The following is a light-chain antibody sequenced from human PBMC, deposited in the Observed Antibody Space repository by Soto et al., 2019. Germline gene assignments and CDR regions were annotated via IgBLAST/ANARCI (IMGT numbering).Light chain of an antibody. J-gene: IGKJ4*01. Sequence: AIPMTQSPSSLSASVGDRVTITCRASQGIRNDLGWYQQKPGKAPKLLISAASTLQSGVPSRFSGSGSGADFTLTISSLQPEDFAPYYCLQDDSYPLTFGGGTKVEI. V-gene: IGKV1-6*01. CDR2: AAS. CDR3: LQDDSYPLT. CDR1: QGIRND.